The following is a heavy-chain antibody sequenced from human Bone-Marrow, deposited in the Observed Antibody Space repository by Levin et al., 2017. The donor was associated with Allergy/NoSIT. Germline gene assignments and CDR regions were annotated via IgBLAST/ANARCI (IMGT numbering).Heavy chain of an antibody. CDR2: MNPNSGHT. J-gene: IGHJ1*01. D-gene: IGHD2-21*02. Sequence: PGGSLRLSCKVSGDTLSDLSMHWVRQATGQGLEWVGLMNPNSGHTAFAQRFQGRVTMTRNTSISTAYMEVSSLRFEDTAVYYCATLHSCGGDCYYFHHWGQGTLVTVSS. V-gene: IGHV1-8*01. CDR1: GDTLSDLS. CDR3: ATLHSCGGDCYYFHH.